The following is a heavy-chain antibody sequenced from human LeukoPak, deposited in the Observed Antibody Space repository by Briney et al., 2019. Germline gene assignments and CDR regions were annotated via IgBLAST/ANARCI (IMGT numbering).Heavy chain of an antibody. D-gene: IGHD3-22*01. CDR3: ARETSYYDSSGYYPYYFDH. Sequence: PSETLSLTCTVSGGSISSYYWSWIRQPAGKGLEWIGRIYTSGSTNYNPSLKSRVTMSVDTSKNQFSLKLSSVTAADTAVYYCARETSYYDSSGYYPYYFDHWGQGTLVTVSS. J-gene: IGHJ4*02. CDR2: IYTSGST. CDR1: GGSISSYY. V-gene: IGHV4-4*07.